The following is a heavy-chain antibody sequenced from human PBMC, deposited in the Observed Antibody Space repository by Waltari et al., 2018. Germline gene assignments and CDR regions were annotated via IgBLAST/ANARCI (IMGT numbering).Heavy chain of an antibody. CDR1: GYTFTSYD. D-gene: IGHD3-16*01. Sequence: QVQLVQSGAEVKKPGASVKVSCKASGYTFTSYDINWVRQATGQGLEWMGWMNPSSGNTGYAQKFQGRVTMTRNTSISTAYMERSSLRAEDTAVYYCARRRGRYYYYGMDVWGQGTTVTVSS. CDR2: MNPSSGNT. J-gene: IGHJ6*02. CDR3: ARRRGRYYYYGMDV. V-gene: IGHV1-8*01.